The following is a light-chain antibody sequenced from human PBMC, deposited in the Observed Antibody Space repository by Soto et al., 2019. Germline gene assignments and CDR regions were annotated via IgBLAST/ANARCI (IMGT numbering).Light chain of an antibody. CDR2: DAS. Sequence: EIVLTQSPATLSLSPGERATLYFRASKSVSGYLAWYQQKPGQAPRLLIYDASNRATGIPARFSGSGSGTDFSLTISSLEPEDFAVYYCQQRSNCFTFGQGTRLEIK. J-gene: IGKJ5*01. CDR1: KSVSGY. CDR3: QQRSNCFT. V-gene: IGKV3-11*01.